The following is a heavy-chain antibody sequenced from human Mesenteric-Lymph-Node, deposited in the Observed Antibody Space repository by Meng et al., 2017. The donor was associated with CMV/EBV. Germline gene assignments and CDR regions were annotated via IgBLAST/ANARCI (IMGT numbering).Heavy chain of an antibody. CDR1: GYTCTSHD. CDR3: ARLGDWLDH. Sequence: NVSCKTSGYTCTSHDINWVRQATGQGLEWMGWMNPNTGDTGYAQKFQGRVTVTSDTSISTVYMELSSLRSEDTAVYYCARLGDWLDHWGQGTLVTVSS. J-gene: IGHJ5*02. CDR2: MNPNTGDT. V-gene: IGHV1-8*01.